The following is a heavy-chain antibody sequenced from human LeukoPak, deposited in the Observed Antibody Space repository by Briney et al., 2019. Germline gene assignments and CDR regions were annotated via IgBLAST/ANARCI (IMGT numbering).Heavy chain of an antibody. V-gene: IGHV3-53*01. CDR1: GFTVSSNY. J-gene: IGHJ4*02. CDR3: ARVATVTTSRPFDY. CDR2: IYSGGST. Sequence: GGSLRLSCAASGFTVSSNYMSWVRHAPGKGLEWVSVIYSGGSTYYADSVKGRFTISRDNSKNTLYLQMNSLRAEDTAVNYCARVATVTTSRPFDYWGQGTLVTVSS. D-gene: IGHD4-17*01.